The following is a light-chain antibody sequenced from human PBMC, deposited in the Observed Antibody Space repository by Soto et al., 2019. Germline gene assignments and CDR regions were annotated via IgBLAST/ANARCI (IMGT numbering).Light chain of an antibody. CDR2: GAS. J-gene: IGKJ1*01. CDR3: QQYGTSLSWT. CDR1: QSVTSN. V-gene: IGKV3-20*01. Sequence: IVMTHSPATLSVSPGERFTFSFMASQSVTSNVARYQQKPGQAPRLLIHGASSRAPGISDRFRGTGSGTDFTLTISRLEPEDFAVYYCQQYGTSLSWTFGQGTKVDIK.